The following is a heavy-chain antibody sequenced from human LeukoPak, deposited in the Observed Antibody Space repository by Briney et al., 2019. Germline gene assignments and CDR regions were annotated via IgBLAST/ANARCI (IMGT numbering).Heavy chain of an antibody. V-gene: IGHV3-7*01. Sequence: GGSLRLSCAASGFTFSSYWMSWVRQAPGKGLEWVANIKQDGSEKYYVDSVKGRFTISRDNAKNSLYLQMNSLRAEDTAVYYCASYGSGSCLDYWGQGTLVTVSS. CDR3: ASYGSGSCLDY. J-gene: IGHJ4*02. CDR1: GFTFSSYW. D-gene: IGHD3-10*01. CDR2: IKQDGSEK.